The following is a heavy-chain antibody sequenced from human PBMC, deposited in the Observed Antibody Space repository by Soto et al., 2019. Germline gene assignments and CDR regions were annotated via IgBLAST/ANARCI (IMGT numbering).Heavy chain of an antibody. D-gene: IGHD2-15*01. CDR3: ARAFCSGPKWSDP. CDR1: GGSISSYY. J-gene: IGHJ5*02. Sequence: SETLSLTCTVSGGSISSYYWSWIRQPPGKGLEWIGYIYYSGSTNYNPSLKSRVTISVDTSKNQFSLKLSSVTAADTAVYYCARAFCSGPKWSDPWGQGTLVTVSS. CDR2: IYYSGST. V-gene: IGHV4-59*01.